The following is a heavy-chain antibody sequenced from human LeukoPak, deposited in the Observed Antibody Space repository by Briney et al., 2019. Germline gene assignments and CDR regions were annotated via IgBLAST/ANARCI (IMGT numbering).Heavy chain of an antibody. Sequence: KPSETLSLTCTVSGGSISSSSYYWGWIRQPPGMGLEWIGSIYYSGSTYYNPSLKSRVTISVDTSKNQFSLKLSSVTAADTAVYYCARDFEGGLWGGFDYWGQGTLVTVSS. CDR3: ARDFEGGLWGGFDY. CDR1: GGSISSSSYY. D-gene: IGHD3-16*01. J-gene: IGHJ4*02. CDR2: IYYSGST. V-gene: IGHV4-39*07.